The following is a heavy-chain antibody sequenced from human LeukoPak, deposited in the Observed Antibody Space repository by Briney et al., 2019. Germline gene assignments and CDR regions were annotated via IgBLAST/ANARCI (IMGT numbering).Heavy chain of an antibody. Sequence: SETLSLTCTVSGGSISSAHHYWSWIRQPPGKGLEFIGYIYYTGSTYYNPSFKSRVNISVDRSKNQFSLKLISVTAADTAVYYCARDNSGSFDYWGQGTLVTVSS. D-gene: IGHD3-10*01. V-gene: IGHV4-30-4*08. CDR3: ARDNSGSFDY. J-gene: IGHJ4*02. CDR1: GGSISSAHHY. CDR2: IYYTGST.